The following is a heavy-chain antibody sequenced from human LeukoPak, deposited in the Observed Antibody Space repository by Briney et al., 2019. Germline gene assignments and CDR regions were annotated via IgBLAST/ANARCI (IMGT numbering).Heavy chain of an antibody. V-gene: IGHV4-34*01. J-gene: IGHJ3*02. CDR3: ARRDPGSGAFDI. Sequence: PSETLSLTCAVYGGSFSGYYWSWIRQPPGKGLEWIGEINHSGSTNYNPSLKSRVTISVDTSKNQFSLKLSSVTAADTAVYYCARRDPGSGAFDIWGQGTMVTVSS. D-gene: IGHD3-10*01. CDR2: INHSGST. CDR1: GGSFSGYY.